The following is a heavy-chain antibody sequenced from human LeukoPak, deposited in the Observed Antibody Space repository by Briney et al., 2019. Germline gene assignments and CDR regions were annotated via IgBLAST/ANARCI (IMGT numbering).Heavy chain of an antibody. CDR1: GGSISSYY. J-gene: IGHJ6*02. Sequence: PSETLSLTCTVSGGSISSYYWSWIRQPPGKGLEWIGYIYYSGSTNYNPSLKSRVTISVDTSKNQFSLKLSSVTAADTAVYYCARDGGRRYYGSGSYYNRQYYYYGMDVWGQGTLVTVSS. D-gene: IGHD3-10*01. CDR2: IYYSGST. CDR3: ARDGGRRYYGSGSYYNRQYYYYGMDV. V-gene: IGHV4-59*01.